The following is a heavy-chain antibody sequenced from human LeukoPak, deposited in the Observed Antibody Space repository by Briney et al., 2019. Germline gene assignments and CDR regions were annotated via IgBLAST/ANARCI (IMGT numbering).Heavy chain of an antibody. CDR1: GASISSYY. Sequence: SETLSLTCTVSGASISSYYWSWIRQPPGKRLEWIGYIYYSGSANYNPSLKSRVTISVDTSKNQFSLKLSSVTAADTAVYYCARGIGGYYYYMDVWGKGTTVTVSS. CDR2: IYYSGSA. D-gene: IGHD2/OR15-2a*01. CDR3: ARGIGGYYYYMDV. V-gene: IGHV4-59*08. J-gene: IGHJ6*03.